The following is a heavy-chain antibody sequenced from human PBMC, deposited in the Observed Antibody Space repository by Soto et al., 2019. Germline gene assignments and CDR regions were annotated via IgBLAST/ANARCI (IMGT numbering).Heavy chain of an antibody. CDR1: GGSISSGGYS. CDR2: ISPSGST. Sequence: QLQLQESGSGLVKPSQTLSLTCAVSGGSISSGGYSWSWIRQPHGKGLEWIGYISPSGSTYYNPSLKSRGTRSVDRSKNQFSLKLSSVTAAETAVYYCARVPTPWGQGSLVTVSS. V-gene: IGHV4-30-2*01. CDR3: ARVPTP. J-gene: IGHJ5*02.